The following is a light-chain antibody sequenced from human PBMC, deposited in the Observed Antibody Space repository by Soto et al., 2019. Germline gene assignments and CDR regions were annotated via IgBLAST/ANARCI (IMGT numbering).Light chain of an antibody. CDR2: SAS. V-gene: IGKV1-39*01. CDR3: QQSLTTPIT. CDR1: QSIKNY. J-gene: IGKJ5*01. Sequence: EIRMTQYPASLSGSVGARVTISCGASQSIKNYLNWYLQRPGKAPKLLIRSASTLQRGVPSRFSGSGSRTEFTLTIADMQPDDFGTYYCQQSLTTPITFGHGTRLEIK.